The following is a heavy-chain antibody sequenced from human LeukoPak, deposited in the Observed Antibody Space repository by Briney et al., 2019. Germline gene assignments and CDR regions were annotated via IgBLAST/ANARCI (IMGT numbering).Heavy chain of an antibody. V-gene: IGHV3-74*01. CDR3: VRGDYYGMDV. J-gene: IGHJ6*02. CDR2: INSDGFSI. CDR1: GFTFSSYW. Sequence: GGSLRLSCAASGFTFSSYWMHWVRQAPGKGLVWVSRINSDGFSISYADSVRGRFTISRDNAKNTLYLQLNSLRAEDTAVYYCVRGDYYGMDVWGQGTTVTVSS.